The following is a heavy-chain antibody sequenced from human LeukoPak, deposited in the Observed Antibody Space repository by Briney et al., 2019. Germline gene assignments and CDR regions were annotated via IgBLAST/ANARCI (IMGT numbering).Heavy chain of an antibody. CDR2: ISAYNGNT. J-gene: IGHJ6*02. D-gene: IGHD4-17*01. CDR1: GYTFTSYG. V-gene: IGHV1-18*01. CDR3: ARGEATVTTDPYGMDV. Sequence: GASVKASCKASGYTFTSYGISWVRQAPGQGLEWMGWISAYNGNTNYAQKLQGRVTMTTDTSTSTAYMELRSLRSDDTAVYYCARGEATVTTDPYGMDVWGQGTTVTVSS.